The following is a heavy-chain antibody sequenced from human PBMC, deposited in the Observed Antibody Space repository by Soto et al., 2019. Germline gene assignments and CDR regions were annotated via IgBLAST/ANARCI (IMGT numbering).Heavy chain of an antibody. CDR3: AKSHEIEAAGTREDY. J-gene: IGHJ4*02. D-gene: IGHD6-13*01. V-gene: IGHV5-10-1*01. CDR1: GYSFTSYW. CDR2: IDPSDSYT. Sequence: PGESLKISCKGSGYSFTSYWISWVRQMPGKGLEWMGRIDPSDSYTNYSPSFQGHVTISADKSISTAYLQWSSLKASDTAMYYCAKSHEIEAAGTREDYWGQGTLVTVSS.